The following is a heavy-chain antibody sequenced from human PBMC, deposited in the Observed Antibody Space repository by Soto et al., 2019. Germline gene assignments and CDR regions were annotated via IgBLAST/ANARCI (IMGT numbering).Heavy chain of an antibody. J-gene: IGHJ4*02. CDR2: IKFDGSST. V-gene: IGHV3-74*01. CDR3: VREDFDSSGNYYGWPY. D-gene: IGHD3-22*01. Sequence: EVRLVESGGGLVQPGGSLRLSCAASGFTFSTYWMQWVRQAPGKGLLWVARIKFDGSSTDYADSVKGRFTISRDNAKNTLYLQMHSLKDEDTAVYYCVREDFDSSGNYYGWPYWGQGAQGTVSS. CDR1: GFTFSTYW.